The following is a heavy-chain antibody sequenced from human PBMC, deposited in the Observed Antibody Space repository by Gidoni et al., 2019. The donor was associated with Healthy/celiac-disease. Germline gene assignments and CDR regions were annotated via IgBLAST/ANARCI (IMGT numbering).Heavy chain of an antibody. Sequence: EVQLVESGGGLVQPGGSLRLSCAASGFTFSSYWMSWVRQAPGKGLEWVANIKQDGSEKYYVDSVKGRFTISRDNAKNSLYLQMNSLRAEDTAVYYCASAGNAWIQLWLPRNDYWGQGTLVTVSS. V-gene: IGHV3-7*01. CDR1: GFTFSSYW. J-gene: IGHJ4*02. D-gene: IGHD5-18*01. CDR3: ASAGNAWIQLWLPRNDY. CDR2: IKQDGSEK.